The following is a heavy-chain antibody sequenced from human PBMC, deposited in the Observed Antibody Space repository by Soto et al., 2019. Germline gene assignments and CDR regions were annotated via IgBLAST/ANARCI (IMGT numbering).Heavy chain of an antibody. J-gene: IGHJ5*02. CDR2: ISWNSGSI. CDR1: GFTFDDYA. D-gene: IGHD4-4*01. CDR3: ARGVEVDDSNYVRWFDP. V-gene: IGHV3-9*01. Sequence: EVQLVESGGGLVQPGRSLRLSCAASGFTFDDYAMHWVRQAPGKGLEWVSGISWNSGSIGYADSVKGRFTISRDNAKNALYLQMNSLRAEDTALYYCARGVEVDDSNYVRWFDPWGQGTLVTVSS.